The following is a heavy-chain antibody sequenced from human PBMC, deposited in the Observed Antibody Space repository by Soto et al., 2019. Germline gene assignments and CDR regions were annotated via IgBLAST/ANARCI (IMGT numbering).Heavy chain of an antibody. V-gene: IGHV3-30*01. CDR1: GFTFGSYA. CDR2: ISYDGFNR. D-gene: IGHD1-26*01. CDR3: EGVEDEGGSFYD. Sequence: QVHLVESGGGVVQPGRSLRLSCAASGFTFGSYAMHWVRQAPGGALEWVAVISYDGFNRYYAESVKGRFTISRDNSKNTLYLQMDNLKPDDAAVYFCEGVEDEGGSFYDWGQGTLVTVSS. J-gene: IGHJ4*02.